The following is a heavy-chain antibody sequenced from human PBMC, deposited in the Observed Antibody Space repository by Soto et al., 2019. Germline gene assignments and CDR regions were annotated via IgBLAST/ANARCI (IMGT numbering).Heavy chain of an antibody. CDR1: GFSLRNAGMG. D-gene: IGHD1-26*01. Sequence: HVTLKESGPVLAKPTETLTPTCTVSGFSLRNAGMGVSWFRQPPGKALEWLAHIYSNDEKSYSTSLKTSLTISKDTSKGRAILNMTTMDPVDTATYYCARFVSLRASVDYWFEYWGQETPVTVSS. J-gene: IGHJ5*01. CDR2: IYSNDEK. V-gene: IGHV2-26*01. CDR3: ARFVSLRASVDYWFEY.